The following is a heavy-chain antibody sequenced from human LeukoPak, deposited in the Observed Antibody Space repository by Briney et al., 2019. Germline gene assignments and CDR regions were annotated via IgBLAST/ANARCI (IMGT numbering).Heavy chain of an antibody. J-gene: IGHJ4*02. Sequence: ASVKVSCKVSGYTLTELSIHWVRQAPGKGLEWMGGFDPEDGETIYAQKFQGRVTMTEDTSTDTAYMELSSLRSEDTAVYYCASTPDYYDRSGYYYWGQGTLVTVSS. V-gene: IGHV1-24*01. CDR1: GYTLTELS. CDR2: FDPEDGET. CDR3: ASTPDYYDRSGYYY. D-gene: IGHD3-22*01.